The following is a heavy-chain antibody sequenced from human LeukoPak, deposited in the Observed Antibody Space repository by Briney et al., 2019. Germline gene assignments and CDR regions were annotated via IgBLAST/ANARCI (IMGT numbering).Heavy chain of an antibody. CDR3: ARQSPQSRIAVAGNFAY. J-gene: IGHJ4*02. CDR1: GYTFTSYG. V-gene: IGHV1-18*01. Sequence: VASVKVSCKASGYTFTSYGISWVRQAPGQGLEWMGWISAYNGNTNYAQKLQGRVTMTTDTSTSTAYMELRSLRSDDTAVYYCARQSPQSRIAVAGNFAYWGQGTLVTVSS. D-gene: IGHD6-19*01. CDR2: ISAYNGNT.